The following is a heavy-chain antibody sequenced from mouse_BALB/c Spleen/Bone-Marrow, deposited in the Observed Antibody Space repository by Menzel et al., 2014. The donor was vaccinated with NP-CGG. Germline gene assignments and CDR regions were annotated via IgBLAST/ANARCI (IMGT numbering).Heavy chain of an antibody. V-gene: IGHV14-3*02. CDR3: APYYYGGWFTC. CDR2: IDPANGNT. Sequence: EVQLQESGAELVKPGASVKLSCTASGFNIKDPYMHWVKQRPEQGLEWIGRIDPANGNTKYDPKFQGKATITADTSSNTAYLQLSSLTSEDTAVYYCAPYYYGGWFTCGGQGTLVTVSA. CDR1: GFNIKDPY. D-gene: IGHD1-2*01. J-gene: IGHJ3*01.